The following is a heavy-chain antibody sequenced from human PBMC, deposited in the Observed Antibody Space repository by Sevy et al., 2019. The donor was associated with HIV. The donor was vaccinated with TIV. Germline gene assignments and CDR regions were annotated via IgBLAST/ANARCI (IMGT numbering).Heavy chain of an antibody. D-gene: IGHD2-2*01. J-gene: IGHJ4*02. CDR3: GRERAVVPAATFDN. CDR1: GFTFADYA. Sequence: QQLGSLRLSCTASGFTFADYAMNWFRQAPGKGLEWLGFIRSKAYGGTAEYAASVKGRFTISRDDSKSIAYLQMKSMKTEDTAVYYCGRERAVVPAATFDNWGQGTLVTVSS. CDR2: IRSKAYGGTA. V-gene: IGHV3-49*03.